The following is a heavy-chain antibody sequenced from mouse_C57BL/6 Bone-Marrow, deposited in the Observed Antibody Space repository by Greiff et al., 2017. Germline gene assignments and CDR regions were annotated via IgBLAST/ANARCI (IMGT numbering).Heavy chain of an antibody. J-gene: IGHJ2*01. CDR1: GFNIKDDY. CDR3: SSFYGNYFDF. V-gene: IGHV14-4*01. Sequence: VQLQQSGAELVRPGASVKLSCTASGFNIKDDYIHWVKQRPEQGLEWIGWIATESGDTEYASKFKGKATITTDTSTNTAYLQLSSLTSEDTAVYYCSSFYGNYFDFWGQGTPLTVAS. D-gene: IGHD2-1*01. CDR2: IATESGDT.